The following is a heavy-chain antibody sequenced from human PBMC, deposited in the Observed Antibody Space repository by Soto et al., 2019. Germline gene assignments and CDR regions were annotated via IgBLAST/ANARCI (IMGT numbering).Heavy chain of an antibody. D-gene: IGHD6-13*01. Sequence: QVQLVQSGAEVKKPGASVKVSCKASGYTFTSYGISWVRQAPGQGLEWMGWISAYNGNTNYAQKLQGRVTMTTDTSTSTSYMELRSLRSDDTAGYYCARTVGDSSSWYNQEFDYWGQGTLVTVSS. J-gene: IGHJ4*02. CDR1: GYTFTSYG. V-gene: IGHV1-18*01. CDR3: ARTVGDSSSWYNQEFDY. CDR2: ISAYNGNT.